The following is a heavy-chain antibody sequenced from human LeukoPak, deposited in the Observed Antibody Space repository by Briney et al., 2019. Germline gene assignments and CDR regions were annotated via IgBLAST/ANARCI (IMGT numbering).Heavy chain of an antibody. D-gene: IGHD3-3*01. V-gene: IGHV3-23*01. CDR2: ISGSGGST. CDR3: ASKKGGYYVH. Sequence: PGGSLRLSCAASGFTFSSYAMSWVRQAPGKGLEWGSAISGSGGSTYYADSVKGRFTISRDNSKNTLYLQMNSLRAEDTAVYYCASKKGGYYVHWGQGTLVTVSS. CDR1: GFTFSSYA. J-gene: IGHJ4*02.